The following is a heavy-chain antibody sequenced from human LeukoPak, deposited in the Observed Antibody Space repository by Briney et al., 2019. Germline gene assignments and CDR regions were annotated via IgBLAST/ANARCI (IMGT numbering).Heavy chain of an antibody. CDR2: IYYSENT. D-gene: IGHD2-8*01. CDR3: ARGMGGNWFDP. J-gene: IGHJ5*02. Sequence: PSETLSLTCTVSGGSISSYYWSWIRQPPGKGLEWIVYIYYSENTNYNPSLKRRVTISVDTSKNQFSLKLSSVTAADTAMYYCARGMGGNWFDPWGQGTLVTVSS. V-gene: IGHV4-59*01. CDR1: GGSISSYY.